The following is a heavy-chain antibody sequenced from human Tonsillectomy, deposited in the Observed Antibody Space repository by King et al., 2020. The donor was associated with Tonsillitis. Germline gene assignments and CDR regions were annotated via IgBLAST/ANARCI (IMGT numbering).Heavy chain of an antibody. CDR2: IRSKANSYAT. J-gene: IGHJ4*01. D-gene: IGHD5-12*01. V-gene: IGHV3-73*01. CDR3: TSTATGRFDY. Sequence: VQLVESGGGLVQPGGSLKLSCAASGFTFSGSAMHWVRQASGKGLEWVGRIRSKANSYATAYAASVKGRFTISRDDSKNTAYLQMNSLKTEDTAVYYCTSTATGRFDYWGHGTLVTVSS. CDR1: GFTFSGSA.